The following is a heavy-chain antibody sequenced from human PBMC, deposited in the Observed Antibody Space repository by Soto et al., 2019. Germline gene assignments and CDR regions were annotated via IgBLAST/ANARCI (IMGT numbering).Heavy chain of an antibody. V-gene: IGHV1-69*06. CDR1: GATFSSYA. D-gene: IGHD3-22*01. Sequence: QELLVQSGAEVKKPGSSVKVSCKLSGATFSSYAMSWVRQAPGQGLEWIGGIIPFFGTPNYAQKFQGRVTITADTSTATSYMELSSLRSDDTAVYYCARDKGAYYSHLVYWGQGTLVTVSS. CDR2: IIPFFGTP. CDR3: ARDKGAYYSHLVY. J-gene: IGHJ4*02.